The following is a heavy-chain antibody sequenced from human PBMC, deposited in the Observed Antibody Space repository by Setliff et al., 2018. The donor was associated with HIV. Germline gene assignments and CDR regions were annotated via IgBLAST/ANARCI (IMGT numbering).Heavy chain of an antibody. Sequence: LSLTCTVSGGSISSSSYYWGWVRQTPHKGLEWISYISGSGGRIFYLDSVKGRFTISRDNAKTSLFLQMNNLRADDAGVYYCVRDSSRGSAWDPGAFDIWGQGTAVTVSS. CDR2: ISGSGGRI. CDR1: GGSISSSSYY. CDR3: VRDSSRGSAWDPGAFDI. D-gene: IGHD6-19*01. J-gene: IGHJ3*02. V-gene: IGHV3-48*03.